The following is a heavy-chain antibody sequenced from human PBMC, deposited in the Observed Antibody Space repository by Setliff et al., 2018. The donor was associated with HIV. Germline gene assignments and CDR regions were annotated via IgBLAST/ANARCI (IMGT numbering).Heavy chain of an antibody. J-gene: IGHJ1*01. CDR3: ARQYGAVKSVVTVVAKYFPH. Sequence: SETLSLTCTVSGGSISSGSHYWSWIRQPAGKGLEWIGQIYASGNTNYNPSLKSRVTMSVDTSKNHFSLKLTSVTAADTAVYYCARQYGAVKSVVTVVAKYFPHWGQGTLVTVSS. CDR1: GGSISSGSHY. V-gene: IGHV4-61*09. D-gene: IGHD2-21*02. CDR2: IYASGNT.